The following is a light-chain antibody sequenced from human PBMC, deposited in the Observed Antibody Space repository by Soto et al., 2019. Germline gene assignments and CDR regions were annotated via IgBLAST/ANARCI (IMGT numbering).Light chain of an antibody. CDR2: EVS. V-gene: IGLV2-14*01. Sequence: QSALTQPASVSGSPGQSISISCTGTSSDVGGYKYVSWYQHYPGKAPKLMIYEVSNRPSGASNRFSGSKSGNTASLTISGLQAEDEADYYCTSYTSSSTWVFGGGTKLTVL. CDR3: TSYTSSSTWV. J-gene: IGLJ3*02. CDR1: SSDVGGYKY.